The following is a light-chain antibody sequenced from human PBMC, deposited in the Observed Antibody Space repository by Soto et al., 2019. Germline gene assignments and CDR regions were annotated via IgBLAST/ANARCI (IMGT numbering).Light chain of an antibody. CDR2: KAS. CDR1: QSISTW. CDR3: QQYLNRWT. J-gene: IGKJ1*01. Sequence: DIQMTQSPSTLSASVGDRVTITCRASQSISTWLAWYQQKPGKAPKLLIYKASSLEGGVPSRFSGSGSGTEFTLNISSLQPDDFATYYCQQYLNRWTFGQGTKVQIK. V-gene: IGKV1-5*03.